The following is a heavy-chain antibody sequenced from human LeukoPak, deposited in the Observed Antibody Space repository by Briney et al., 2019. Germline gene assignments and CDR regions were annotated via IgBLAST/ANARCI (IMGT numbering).Heavy chain of an antibody. CDR2: ISAYNGNT. J-gene: IGHJ4*02. D-gene: IGHD3-22*01. V-gene: IGHV1-18*01. CDR3: GRAYYYDSSGYGTSFDY. Sequence: ASVKVSCKASGYTFTSYGISWVRQAPGQGLEWMGWISAYNGNTNYAQKLQGRVTMTTDTSTSTAYRELRSLRSDDTAVYYCGRAYYYDSSGYGTSFDYWGQGTLVTVSS. CDR1: GYTFTSYG.